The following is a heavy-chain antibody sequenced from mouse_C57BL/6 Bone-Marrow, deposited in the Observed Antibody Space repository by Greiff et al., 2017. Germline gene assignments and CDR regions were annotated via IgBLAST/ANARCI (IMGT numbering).Heavy chain of an antibody. CDR1: GYTFTSYG. D-gene: IGHD3-2*02. CDR3: ARQRRLLAFAY. J-gene: IGHJ3*01. CDR2: IYPRSGNT. V-gene: IGHV1-81*01. Sequence: VKLQQSGAELARPGASVKLSCKASGYTFTSYGISWVKQRTGQGLEWIGEIYPRSGNTYYNEKFKGKATLTADKSSSTAYMELRSLTSEDSAVYFCARQRRLLAFAYWGQGTLVTVSA.